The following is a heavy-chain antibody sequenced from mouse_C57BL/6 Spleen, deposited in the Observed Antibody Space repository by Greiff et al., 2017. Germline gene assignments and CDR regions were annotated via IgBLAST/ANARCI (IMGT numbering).Heavy chain of an antibody. CDR2: ISNGGGST. D-gene: IGHD2-3*01. Sequence: EVQLVESGGGLVQPGGSLKLSCAASGFTFSDYYMYWVRQTPEKRLEWVAYISNGGGSTYYPDTVKGRFTISRDNAKNTLYLQMSRLKSEDTAMYYCARGDDGYYLDYWGQGTTLTVSS. CDR1: GFTFSDYY. V-gene: IGHV5-12*01. CDR3: ARGDDGYYLDY. J-gene: IGHJ2*01.